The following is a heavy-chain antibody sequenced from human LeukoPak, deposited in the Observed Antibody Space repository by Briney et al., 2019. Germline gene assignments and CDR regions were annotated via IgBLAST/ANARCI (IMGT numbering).Heavy chain of an antibody. CDR3: AKDREYYYDSSGYYYYYYGMDV. CDR2: ISYDGSNK. D-gene: IGHD3-22*01. Sequence: GGSLRLSCAASGFTFSSYWMTWVRQAPGKGLEWVAVISYDGSNKYYADSVKGRFTISRDNSKNTLYLQMNSLRAEDTAVYYCAKDREYYYDSSGYYYYYYGMDVWGQGTTVTVSS. V-gene: IGHV3-30*18. J-gene: IGHJ6*02. CDR1: GFTFSSYW.